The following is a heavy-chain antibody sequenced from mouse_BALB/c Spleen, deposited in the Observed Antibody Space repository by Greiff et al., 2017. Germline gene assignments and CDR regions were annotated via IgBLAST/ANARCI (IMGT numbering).Heavy chain of an antibody. CDR1: GFTFSSYA. D-gene: IGHD1-2*01. CDR2: ISSGGST. V-gene: IGHV5-6-5*01. Sequence: EVKLMESGGGLVKPGGSLKLSCAASGFTFSSYAMSWVRQTPEKRLEWVASISSGGSTYYPASVKGRFTISRDNARNILYLQMSSLRSEDTAMYYSAREGITTRDFDGWGAGTTVTVSS. CDR3: AREGITTRDFDG. J-gene: IGHJ1*01.